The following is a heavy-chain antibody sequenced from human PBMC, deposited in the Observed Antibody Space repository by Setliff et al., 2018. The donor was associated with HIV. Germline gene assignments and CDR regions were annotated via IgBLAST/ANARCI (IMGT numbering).Heavy chain of an antibody. CDR1: GFTFGDYA. Sequence: GGSLRLSCTAFGFTFGDYAMSWVRQAPGKGLEWVSFIRSKAYGGTSEYAASLKGSFTISRDDSESIAYLQMNSLKTEDTAVYFCTRAQWVVSAIEDYYYMDVWGKGTTVTVSS. D-gene: IGHD2-15*01. J-gene: IGHJ6*03. CDR3: TRAQWVVSAIEDYYYMDV. CDR2: IRSKAYGGTS. V-gene: IGHV3-49*04.